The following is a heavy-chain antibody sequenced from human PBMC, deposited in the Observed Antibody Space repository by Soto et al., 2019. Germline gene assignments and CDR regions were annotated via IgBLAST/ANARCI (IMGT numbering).Heavy chain of an antibody. J-gene: IGHJ4*02. Sequence: ASVKVSCKASGYTFTSYYMHWVRESPRQGREWMGIINPSGGSTSYAQKFQGRVTMTRDTSTSTVYMELSSLRSEDTAVYYCAREKYRIAAAGTFGEFLDYWGQGTLVTVSS. CDR2: INPSGGST. CDR1: GYTFTSYY. CDR3: AREKYRIAAAGTFGEFLDY. V-gene: IGHV1-46*01. D-gene: IGHD6-13*01.